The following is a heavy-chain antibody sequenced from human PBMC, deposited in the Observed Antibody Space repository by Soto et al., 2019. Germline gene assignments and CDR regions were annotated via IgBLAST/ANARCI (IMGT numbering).Heavy chain of an antibody. Sequence: QVQLVQSGAEVKKPGASVKVSCKASGYTFTSYGISWVRQAPGQGLEWMGWISAYNGNTNYAQKLQGRVTMTTDTSTSTAYMELRSLGSDDTAVYYCARDGGRIAVAGTVYYGMDVWGQGTTVTVSS. J-gene: IGHJ6*02. CDR3: ARDGGRIAVAGTVYYGMDV. D-gene: IGHD6-19*01. CDR2: ISAYNGNT. V-gene: IGHV1-18*04. CDR1: GYTFTSYG.